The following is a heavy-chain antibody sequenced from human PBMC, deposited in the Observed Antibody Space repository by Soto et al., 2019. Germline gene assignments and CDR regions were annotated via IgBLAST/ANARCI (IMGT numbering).Heavy chain of an antibody. V-gene: IGHV3-23*01. CDR3: AKDPVDYGDYSDYFDY. J-gene: IGHJ4*02. Sequence: GGSLRLSCAASGFTFSSYAMSWVRQAPGKGLEWVSAISGSGGSTYYADSVKGRFTISRDNSKNTLYLQMNSLRAEDTAVYYCAKDPVDYGDYSDYFDYWGQGTRVTVSS. CDR1: GFTFSSYA. CDR2: ISGSGGST. D-gene: IGHD4-17*01.